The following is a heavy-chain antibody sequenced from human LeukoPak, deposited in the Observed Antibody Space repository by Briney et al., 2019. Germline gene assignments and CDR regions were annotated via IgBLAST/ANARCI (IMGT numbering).Heavy chain of an antibody. V-gene: IGHV3-23*01. Sequence: PGGSLRLSCAASGFTFSTYAMSWVRQAPGKGLEWASSTSGSGGSTYYADSVKGRFTISKDNSKNTLYLQMNSLRAEDTAIYYCAKSRSWYDAFDIWGQGTMVTVSS. CDR1: GFTFSTYA. CDR2: TSGSGGST. J-gene: IGHJ3*02. D-gene: IGHD6-13*01. CDR3: AKSRSWYDAFDI.